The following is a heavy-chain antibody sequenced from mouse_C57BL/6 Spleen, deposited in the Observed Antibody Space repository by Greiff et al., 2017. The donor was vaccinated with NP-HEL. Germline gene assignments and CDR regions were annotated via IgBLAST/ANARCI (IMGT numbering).Heavy chain of an antibody. D-gene: IGHD4-1*01. V-gene: IGHV1-54*01. Sequence: VQRVESGAELVRPGTSVKVSCKASGYAFTNYLIEWVKQRPGQGLEWIGVINPGSGGTNYNEKFKGKATLTADKSSSTAYMQLSSLTSEDSAVYFCARAGPYWYFDVWGTGTTVTVSS. CDR1: GYAFTNYL. J-gene: IGHJ1*03. CDR2: INPGSGGT. CDR3: ARAGPYWYFDV.